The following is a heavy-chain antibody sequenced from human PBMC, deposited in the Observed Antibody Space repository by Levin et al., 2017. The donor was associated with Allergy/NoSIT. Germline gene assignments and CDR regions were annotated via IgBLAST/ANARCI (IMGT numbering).Heavy chain of an antibody. CDR2: IDQGGSGK. Sequence: PPGGSLRLSCAASGFTFTNYWMTWVRQAPGKGLEWVANIDQGGSGKYYVDSVKGRFTISRDNDMNSLYLQMNSLRAEDTAVYFCARTGDDYWGQGTLVTVSS. D-gene: IGHD4-17*01. V-gene: IGHV3-7*04. CDR1: GFTFTNYW. CDR3: ARTGDDY. J-gene: IGHJ4*02.